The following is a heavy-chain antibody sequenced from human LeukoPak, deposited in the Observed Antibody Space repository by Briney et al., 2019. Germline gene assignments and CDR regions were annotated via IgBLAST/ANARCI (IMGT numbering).Heavy chain of an antibody. CDR1: GFTVSSTY. Sequence: GGSLRLSCAASGFTVSSTYMSWVRQAPGKGLEWVSSISTSSIYIYYGDSLKGRFTISRDNAKNSLYLQMNTLRAEDTAVYYCARDLVWFGEPKGYYNYMDVWGKGTTVTVSS. CDR2: ISTSSIYI. J-gene: IGHJ6*03. D-gene: IGHD3-10*01. CDR3: ARDLVWFGEPKGYYNYMDV. V-gene: IGHV3-21*01.